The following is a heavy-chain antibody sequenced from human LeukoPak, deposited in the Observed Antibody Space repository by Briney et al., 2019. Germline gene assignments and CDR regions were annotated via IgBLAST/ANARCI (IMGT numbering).Heavy chain of an antibody. CDR3: TRVLVVPAANDY. CDR2: IRSKAYGGTT. V-gene: IGHV3-49*04. CDR1: GFTFGDYA. Sequence: GSLRLSCTPSGFTFGDYAMSWVRQAPGKGLEWVGFIRSKAYGGTTEYAASVKGRFTISRDDSKSIAYLQMNSLKTEDTAVYYCTRVLVVPAANDYWGQGTLVTVSS. D-gene: IGHD2-2*01. J-gene: IGHJ4*02.